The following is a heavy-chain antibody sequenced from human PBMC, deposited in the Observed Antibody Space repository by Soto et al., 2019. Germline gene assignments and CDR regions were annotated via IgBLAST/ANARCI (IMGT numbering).Heavy chain of an antibody. V-gene: IGHV3-30-3*01. D-gene: IGHD6-19*01. CDR2: ISYDGSNK. Sequence: QVQLVESGGGVVQPGRSLRLSCAASGFTFSSYAMHWVRQAPGKGLEWVAVISYDGSNKYYADSVKGRFTISRDNSKNTLYLQMNSLRAEDTAVYYCAIATSGWYKDAFDIWGQGTMVTVSS. CDR1: GFTFSSYA. J-gene: IGHJ3*02. CDR3: AIATSGWYKDAFDI.